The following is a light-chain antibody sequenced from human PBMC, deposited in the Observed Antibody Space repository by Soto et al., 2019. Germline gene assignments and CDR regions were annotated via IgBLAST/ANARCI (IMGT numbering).Light chain of an antibody. CDR2: AAS. CDR3: QQSHSTPRT. CDR1: QSISNY. Sequence: DIQMTQSPSSLSASVGDRVTITCRASQSISNYLNWYQQKPGKAPKLLMYAASSLQRGVPSRFGGTGSGTDFTLTISSLQPEDFATYYCQQSHSTPRTFGQGTKVEIK. J-gene: IGKJ1*01. V-gene: IGKV1-39*01.